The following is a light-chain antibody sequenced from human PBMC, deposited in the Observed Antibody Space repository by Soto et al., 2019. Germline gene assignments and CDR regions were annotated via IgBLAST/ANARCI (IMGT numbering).Light chain of an antibody. Sequence: QSVLTQPDSVSGSPGQSITISCTGTSSDVGSYNLVSWYQQHPGKAPKLMIYEGSKRPSGVSNRFSGSKSGNTASLTISGLQAEDEADYYCCSYAGSSTDVVFGGGTKLTVL. CDR1: SSDVGSYNL. CDR3: CSYAGSSTDVV. J-gene: IGLJ2*01. V-gene: IGLV2-23*01. CDR2: EGS.